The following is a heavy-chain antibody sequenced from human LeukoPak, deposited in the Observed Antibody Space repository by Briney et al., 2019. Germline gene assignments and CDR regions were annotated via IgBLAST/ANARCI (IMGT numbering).Heavy chain of an antibody. Sequence: TPSETLSLTCTVSGGSISSYYWSWIRQPPGKGLEWIGYIYYSGSTNYNPSLKSRVTISVDTSKNQFSLKLSSVTAADTALYYCARHDYGGNRHFDYWGQGTLVTVSS. V-gene: IGHV4-59*01. CDR1: GGSISSYY. CDR2: IYYSGST. CDR3: ARHDYGGNRHFDY. J-gene: IGHJ4*02. D-gene: IGHD4-23*01.